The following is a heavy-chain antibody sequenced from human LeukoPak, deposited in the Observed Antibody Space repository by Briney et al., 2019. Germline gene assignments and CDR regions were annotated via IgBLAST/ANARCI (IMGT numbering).Heavy chain of an antibody. J-gene: IGHJ4*02. D-gene: IGHD3-22*01. CDR2: IYSGGST. Sequence: GGSLRLSCAASGFTVSSNYMSWVRQAPGKGLEWVSVIYSGGSTYYADSVKGRFTISRDNSKNTLYLQMNSLRAEDTAVYYCARGKGGDYYDSSGYYYLDYWGQGTLVTVSS. V-gene: IGHV3-66*01. CDR3: ARGKGGDYYDSSGYYYLDY. CDR1: GFTVSSNY.